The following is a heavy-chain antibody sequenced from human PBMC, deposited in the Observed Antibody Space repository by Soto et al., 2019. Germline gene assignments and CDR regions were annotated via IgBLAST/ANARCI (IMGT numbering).Heavy chain of an antibody. CDR3: ARAPYDFWSGYYHNWFDP. Sequence: SETPSLTCTVSGGSISSGGYYWSWIRQHPGKGLEWIGYIYYSGSTYYNPSLKSRVTISVDTSKNQFSLKLSSVTAADTAVYYCARAPYDFWSGYYHNWFDPWGQGTLVTVSS. V-gene: IGHV4-31*03. CDR2: IYYSGST. CDR1: GGSISSGGYY. J-gene: IGHJ5*02. D-gene: IGHD3-3*01.